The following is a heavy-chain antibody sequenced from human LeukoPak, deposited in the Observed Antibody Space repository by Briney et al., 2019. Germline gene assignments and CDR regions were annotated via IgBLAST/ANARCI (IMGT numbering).Heavy chain of an antibody. D-gene: IGHD3-10*01. V-gene: IGHV3-9*01. CDR3: ARVAARGVDYGSGSRDY. CDR2: ISWNSGSI. J-gene: IGHJ4*02. Sequence: GGSLRLSCAASGFTFDDYAMHWVRQAPGKGLEWVSGISWNSGSIGYADSVKGRFTISRDNAKNSLYLQMNSLRSEDTAVYYCARVAARGVDYGSGSRDYWGQGTLVTVSS. CDR1: GFTFDDYA.